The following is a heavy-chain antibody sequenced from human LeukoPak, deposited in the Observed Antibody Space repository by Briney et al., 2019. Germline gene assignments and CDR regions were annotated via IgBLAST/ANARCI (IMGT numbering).Heavy chain of an antibody. Sequence: GGSLRLSCAASGFTFSSYAMSWVRQAPGKGLEWVSGISGSGGSTYYADSVKGRFTISRDNSKNTLYLQMNSLRAEDTAVYYCAKDISPGIWLGSDYWGQGTLVTVSA. CDR1: GFTFSSYA. CDR3: AKDISPGIWLGSDY. CDR2: ISGSGGST. J-gene: IGHJ4*02. V-gene: IGHV3-23*01. D-gene: IGHD2-15*01.